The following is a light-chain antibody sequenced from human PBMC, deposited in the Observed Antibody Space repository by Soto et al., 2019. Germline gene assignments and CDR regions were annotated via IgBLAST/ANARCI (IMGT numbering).Light chain of an antibody. Sequence: QSVLTQSPYASASLGASVKLTCTLSSGHSNYAIAWHQQQPEKGPRYLMKLNSDGSHSKGDGIPDRFSGSSSGAERYLTISSLQSEDEADYYCQTWGTGIWVFGGGTKLTVL. J-gene: IGLJ3*02. CDR2: LNSDGSH. V-gene: IGLV4-69*01. CDR1: SGHSNYA. CDR3: QTWGTGIWV.